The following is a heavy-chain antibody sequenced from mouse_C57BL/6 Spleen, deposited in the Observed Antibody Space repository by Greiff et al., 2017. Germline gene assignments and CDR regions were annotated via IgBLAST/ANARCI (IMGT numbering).Heavy chain of an antibody. CDR3: ARDYGNPWFAY. CDR2: IYPGDGDT. D-gene: IGHD2-1*01. Sequence: QVQLQQSGPELVKPGASVKISCKASGYAFSSSWMNWVKQRPGKGLEWIGRIYPGDGDTNYNGKFKGKATLTADKSSSTAYMQLSSLTSEDSAVYFCARDYGNPWFAYWGQGTLVTVSA. J-gene: IGHJ3*01. CDR1: GYAFSSSW. V-gene: IGHV1-82*01.